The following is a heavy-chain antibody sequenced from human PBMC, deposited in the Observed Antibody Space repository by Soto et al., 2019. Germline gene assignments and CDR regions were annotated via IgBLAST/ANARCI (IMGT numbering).Heavy chain of an antibody. CDR1: GGSISSYY. CDR3: ARATPYYDFWSGYLDY. V-gene: IGHV4-59*08. D-gene: IGHD3-3*01. CDR2: IYYSGST. J-gene: IGHJ4*02. Sequence: SETLSLTCTVSGGSISSYYWSWIRQPPGKGLEWIGYIYYSGSTNYNPSLKSRVTISVDTSKNQFSLKLSSVTAADTAVYYCARATPYYDFWSGYLDYWGQGTLVTVSS.